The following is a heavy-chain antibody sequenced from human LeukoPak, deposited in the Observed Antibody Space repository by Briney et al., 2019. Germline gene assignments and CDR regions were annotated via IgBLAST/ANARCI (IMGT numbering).Heavy chain of an antibody. CDR2: ISGSGGST. CDR1: GFTFSSYA. CDR3: AKDGLRCSGGSCYFDY. Sequence: GGSLRLSCAASGFTFSSYAMSWVRQAPGEGLEWVSAISGSGGSTYYADSVKGRFTISRDNSKNTLYLQMNSLRAEDTAVYYCAKDGLRCSGGSCYFDYWGQGTLVTVSS. V-gene: IGHV3-23*01. J-gene: IGHJ4*02. D-gene: IGHD2-15*01.